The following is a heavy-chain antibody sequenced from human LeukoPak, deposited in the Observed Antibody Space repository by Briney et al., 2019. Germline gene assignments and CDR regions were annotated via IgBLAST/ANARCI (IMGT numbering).Heavy chain of an antibody. CDR3: ARALSWTTESYYYMDV. CDR1: GYSFTSYD. V-gene: IGHV1-8*01. Sequence: ASVKVSCKASGYSFTSYDINWVRQATGQGVEWMGWMNPNSGNTGYAQKFQGRVTMTKNTSITTAYMELSSLRSEDTAVYYCARALSWTTESYYYMDVWGKGTTVTVSS. CDR2: MNPNSGNT. D-gene: IGHD3/OR15-3a*01. J-gene: IGHJ6*03.